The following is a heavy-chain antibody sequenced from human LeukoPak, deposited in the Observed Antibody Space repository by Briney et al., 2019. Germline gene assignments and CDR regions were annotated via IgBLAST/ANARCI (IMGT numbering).Heavy chain of an antibody. Sequence: GASVKVSCKASGYTFTGYYMHWVRQAPGQGLEWMGWINPNSGGTNYAQKFQGRVTMTRDTSISTAYMELSRLGSDDMAAYYCARDDSSGPSDYWGQGTLVTVSS. D-gene: IGHD3-22*01. CDR2: INPNSGGT. V-gene: IGHV1-2*02. J-gene: IGHJ4*02. CDR1: GYTFTGYY. CDR3: ARDDSSGPSDY.